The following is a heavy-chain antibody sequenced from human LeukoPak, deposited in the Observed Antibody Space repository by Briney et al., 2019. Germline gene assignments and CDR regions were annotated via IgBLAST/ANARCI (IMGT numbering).Heavy chain of an antibody. CDR2: INAGNGNT. CDR1: GYTFTSYA. V-gene: IGHV1-3*01. CDR3: ARASITMVRGNWFDP. Sequence: ASVKVSCKASGYTFTSYAMHWLRQAPGQRLEWMGWINAGNGNTKYSQKFQGRVTITRDTSASTAYMELSSLRSEDTAVYYCARASITMVRGNWFDPWGQGTLVAVS. J-gene: IGHJ5*02. D-gene: IGHD3-10*01.